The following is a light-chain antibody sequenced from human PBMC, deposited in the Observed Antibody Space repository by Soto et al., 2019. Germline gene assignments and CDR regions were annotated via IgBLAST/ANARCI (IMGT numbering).Light chain of an antibody. CDR2: EVN. CDR3: TSYAGGNNV. Sequence: QSALTQPPSASGSPGQSVTISCTGTSSDVGGYNYVSWYQQHPDKVPKLIIYEVNKQPSGVPDRFSGSKSGNTASLTVSGLQAEDEGEYYCTSYAGGNNVFGTGTKVTVL. V-gene: IGLV2-8*01. CDR1: SSDVGGYNY. J-gene: IGLJ1*01.